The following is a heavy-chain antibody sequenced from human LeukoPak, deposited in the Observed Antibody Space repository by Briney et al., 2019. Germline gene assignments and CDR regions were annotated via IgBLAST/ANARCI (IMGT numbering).Heavy chain of an antibody. V-gene: IGHV3-33*01. CDR2: IWYDGSNK. J-gene: IGHJ4*02. Sequence: GRSLRLSCAASGFTFSSYGMHWVRQAPGKGLEWVAVIWYDGSNKYYADSVKGRFTISRDNSKNTLYLQMNSLRAEDRAVYYCARSDGYNSFDYWGREPWSPSPQ. D-gene: IGHD5-12*01. CDR3: ARSDGYNSFDY. CDR1: GFTFSSYG.